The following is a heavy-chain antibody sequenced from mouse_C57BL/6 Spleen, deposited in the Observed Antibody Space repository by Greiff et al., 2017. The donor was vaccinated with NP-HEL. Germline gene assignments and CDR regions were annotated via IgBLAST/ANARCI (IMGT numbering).Heavy chain of an antibody. Sequence: VQLQQSGAELVRPGASVKLSCTASGFNIKDDYMHWVKQRPEQGLEWIGWIDPENGDTEYASKFQGKATITADTSSNTAYLQLSSLTSEDTAVYYCTTRGNGAMDYWGQGTSVTVSS. CDR1: GFNIKDDY. CDR3: TTRGNGAMDY. J-gene: IGHJ4*01. D-gene: IGHD2-1*01. V-gene: IGHV14-4*01. CDR2: IDPENGDT.